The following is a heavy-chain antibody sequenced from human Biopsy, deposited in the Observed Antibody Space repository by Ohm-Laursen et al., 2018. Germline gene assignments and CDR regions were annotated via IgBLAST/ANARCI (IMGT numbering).Heavy chain of an antibody. CDR3: ARIPILVVPAAIVYRHRRHLQGLDV. D-gene: IGHD2-2*02. CDR2: IDWDDAK. V-gene: IGHV2-70*04. Sequence: TQTLTLTCSVSGFSLSNGRMGVSWIRQPPGKALEWLARIDWDDAKFYSESLKTRLTISKGTSENHVVLTLSDVAPVDTATYYCARIPILVVPAAIVYRHRRHLQGLDVWGQGTTVIVSS. CDR1: GFSLSNGRMG. J-gene: IGHJ6*02.